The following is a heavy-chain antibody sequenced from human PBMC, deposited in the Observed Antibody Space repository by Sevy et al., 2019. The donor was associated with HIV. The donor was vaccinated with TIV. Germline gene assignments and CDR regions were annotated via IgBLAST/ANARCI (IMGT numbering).Heavy chain of an antibody. Sequence: ASVKVSCKASGGTFSSYAISWVRQAPGQGLEWMGGIIPIFGTANYAQKFQGRVTITADESTSTAYMELGSLGSEDTAVYYCASRITIFGVVYYYYGMDVWGQGTTVTVSS. CDR1: GGTFSSYA. J-gene: IGHJ6*02. V-gene: IGHV1-69*13. D-gene: IGHD3-3*01. CDR2: IIPIFGTA. CDR3: ASRITIFGVVYYYYGMDV.